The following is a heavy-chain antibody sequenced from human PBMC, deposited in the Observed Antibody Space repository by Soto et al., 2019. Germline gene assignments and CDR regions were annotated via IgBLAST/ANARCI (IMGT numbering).Heavy chain of an antibody. J-gene: IGHJ5*02. V-gene: IGHV4-39*01. CDR2: IYYSGST. D-gene: IGHD3-10*01. CDR3: GYYYGSGSYRKNWFDP. CDR1: GGSISSSSYY. Sequence: LSLTCTVSGGSISSSSYYWGWIHQPPGKGLEWIGSIYYSGSTYYNPSLKSRVTISVDTSKNQFSLKLSSVTAADTAVYYCGYYYGSGSYRKNWFDPWGQGTLVTV.